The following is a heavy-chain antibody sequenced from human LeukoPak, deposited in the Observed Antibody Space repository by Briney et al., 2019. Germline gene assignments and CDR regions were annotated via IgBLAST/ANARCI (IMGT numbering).Heavy chain of an antibody. J-gene: IGHJ4*02. CDR3: ARVYVYYFDY. Sequence: PGGSLRLSCAASGFTFSSYAMSWVRQAPGKGLEWVSVIYSGGSTYYADSVKGRFTISRDNSKNTLYLQMNSLRAEDTAVYYCARVYVYYFDYWGQGTLVTVSS. CDR2: IYSGGST. D-gene: IGHD2-8*01. CDR1: GFTFSSYA. V-gene: IGHV3-66*01.